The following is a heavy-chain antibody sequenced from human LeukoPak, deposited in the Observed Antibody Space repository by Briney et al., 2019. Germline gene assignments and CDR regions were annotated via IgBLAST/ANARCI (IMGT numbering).Heavy chain of an antibody. CDR1: GFTFSSYG. CDR3: AKDRLNWNSGYCFDY. D-gene: IGHD1-7*01. Sequence: PGGSLRLSCAASGFTFSSYGMHWVRQAPGKGLEWVAFIRYDGSNKYYADSVKGRFTISRDNSKNTLYLQMNSLRAEDTAVYYCAKDRLNWNSGYCFDYWGQGTLVTVSS. V-gene: IGHV3-30*02. J-gene: IGHJ4*02. CDR2: IRYDGSNK.